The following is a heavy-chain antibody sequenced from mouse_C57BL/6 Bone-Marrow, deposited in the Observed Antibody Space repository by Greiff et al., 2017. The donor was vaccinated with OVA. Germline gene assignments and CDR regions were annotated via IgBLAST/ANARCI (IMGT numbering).Heavy chain of an antibody. J-gene: IGHJ2*01. V-gene: IGHV1-74*01. Sequence: QVQLQQPGAELVKPGASVKVSCKASGYTFTSYWMHWVKQRPGQGLEWIGRIHPSDSDTNYNQKFKGKATLTADKSSSTAYMELRSLTSEDSAVYFCAREEGYYYGSSFYFDYWGQGTTLTVSS. CDR1: GYTFTSYW. CDR2: IHPSDSDT. D-gene: IGHD1-1*01. CDR3: AREEGYYYGSSFYFDY.